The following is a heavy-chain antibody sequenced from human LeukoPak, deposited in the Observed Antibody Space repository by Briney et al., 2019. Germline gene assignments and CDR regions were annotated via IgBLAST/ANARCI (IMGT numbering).Heavy chain of an antibody. Sequence: ASVTVSCTASGYTFTSYGISWVRQAPGQGLEWMGWISAYNGNTNYAQKLQGRVTMTTDTSTSTAYMELRSLRSDDTAVYYCARDAWIQLRRDAFDIWGQGTMVTVSS. V-gene: IGHV1-18*01. D-gene: IGHD5-18*01. CDR3: ARDAWIQLRRDAFDI. CDR1: GYTFTSYG. J-gene: IGHJ3*02. CDR2: ISAYNGNT.